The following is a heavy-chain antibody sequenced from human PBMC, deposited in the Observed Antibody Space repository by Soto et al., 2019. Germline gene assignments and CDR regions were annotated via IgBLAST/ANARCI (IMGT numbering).Heavy chain of an antibody. J-gene: IGHJ6*02. D-gene: IGHD5-18*01. CDR2: ISGYKGNT. CDR3: AGDPGFGFGYSYAFAMDV. CDR1: GYTFSNYG. V-gene: IGHV1-18*01. Sequence: QVQLVQSGAEVKKPGASVKVSCKASGYTFSNYGISWVRQGPGQGLEWMGWISGYKGNTHYEEKVQDRIKMTTDTSTSTTYLELRSLRSDDTAVYFCAGDPGFGFGYSYAFAMDVWGQGTTVTVSS.